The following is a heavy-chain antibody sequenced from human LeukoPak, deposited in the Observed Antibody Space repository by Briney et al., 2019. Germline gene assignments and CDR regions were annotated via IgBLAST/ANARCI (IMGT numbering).Heavy chain of an antibody. CDR3: AREAEYEYYYDSSGYYMDY. CDR1: GASISSYY. Sequence: SETLSLTCTVSGASISSYYWIWIRQPQGKGLEWIGHIYYDGSTNYNPSLKSRVTISVDTSKNQFSLKLSSVTAADTAVYYCAREAEYEYYYDSSGYYMDYWGQGTLVTVSS. V-gene: IGHV4-59*12. CDR2: IYYDGST. J-gene: IGHJ4*02. D-gene: IGHD3-22*01.